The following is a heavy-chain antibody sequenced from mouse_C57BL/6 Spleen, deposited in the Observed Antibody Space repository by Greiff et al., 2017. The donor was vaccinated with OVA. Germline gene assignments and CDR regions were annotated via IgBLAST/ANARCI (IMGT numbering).Heavy chain of an antibody. D-gene: IGHD1-1*01. J-gene: IGHJ4*01. CDR3: ARDYYGSSYDAMDY. CDR1: GYAFSSSW. CDR2: IYPGDGDT. Sequence: VKLQQSGPELVKPGASVKISCKASGYAFSSSWMNWVKQRPGKGLEWIGRIYPGDGDTNYNGKFKGKATLTADKSSSTAYMQLSSLTSEDSAVYFCARDYYGSSYDAMDYWGQGTSVTVSS. V-gene: IGHV1-82*01.